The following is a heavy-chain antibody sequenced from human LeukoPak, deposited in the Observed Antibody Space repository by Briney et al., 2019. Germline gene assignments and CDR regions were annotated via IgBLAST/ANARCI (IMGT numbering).Heavy chain of an antibody. CDR3: ARLGALHDAFDV. CDR2: IHYSGST. CDR1: GDSITSYY. D-gene: IGHD3-16*01. V-gene: IGHV4-59*12. J-gene: IGHJ3*01. Sequence: PPETLSLTCTVSGDSITSYYWSWIRQPPGKGLEWTGNIHYSGSTKYNPSLKSRVTISVDTSKNQFSLRVTSLTATDTAVYYCARLGALHDAFDVWGQGTLVTVSS.